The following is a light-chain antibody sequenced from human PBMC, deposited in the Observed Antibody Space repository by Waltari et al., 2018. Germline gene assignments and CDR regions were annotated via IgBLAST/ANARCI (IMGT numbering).Light chain of an antibody. J-gene: IGKJ2*01. CDR1: QSVLYSSNNKDY. CDR3: QQYYDTPYP. Sequence: DIVMTQSTDSLAVSLGERAAINCKSSQSVLYSSNNKDYLAWYQQKPGQPPKLLIYWASTRGSGVPDRFSGSGSGTDFTLTISSLQAGDVAGYYCQQYYDTPYPFGQGTKLEIK. CDR2: WAS. V-gene: IGKV4-1*01.